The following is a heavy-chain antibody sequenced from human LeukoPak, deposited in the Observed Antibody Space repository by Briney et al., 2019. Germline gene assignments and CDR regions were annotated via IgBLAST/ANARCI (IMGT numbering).Heavy chain of an antibody. D-gene: IGHD2-15*01. J-gene: IGHJ5*02. Sequence: ASVKVSCKACGYTFTDYYMHWVRQAPGQGLEWMGWINPNGGGTKYAQKFQGRVTMTRETSISTAYMELSSLAYDDTAVYYCARDTCNGGSCFNWFDPWGQGTLVTVPS. CDR1: GYTFTDYY. CDR2: INPNGGGT. CDR3: ARDTCNGGSCFNWFDP. V-gene: IGHV1-2*02.